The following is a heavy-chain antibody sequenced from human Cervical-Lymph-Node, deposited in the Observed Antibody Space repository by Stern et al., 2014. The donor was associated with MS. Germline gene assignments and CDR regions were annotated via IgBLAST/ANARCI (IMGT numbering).Heavy chain of an antibody. CDR3: SRSASDAFDI. V-gene: IGHV1-18*01. J-gene: IGHJ3*02. Sequence: QVQLVQSGAVLKKPGASMKVSCKASGYTFISHGISWVRQAPGQGLEWMGWISPYNGNQNYAQKVQDRVTMTTDTSTNTAYLELRGLRSDDTAMYYWSRSASDAFDIWGQGTMVTVSS. CDR1: GYTFISHG. D-gene: IGHD3-16*01. CDR2: ISPYNGNQ.